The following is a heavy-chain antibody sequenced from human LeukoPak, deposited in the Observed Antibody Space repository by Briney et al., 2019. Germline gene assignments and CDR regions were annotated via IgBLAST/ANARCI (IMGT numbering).Heavy chain of an antibody. V-gene: IGHV4-59*12. CDR3: ARGDSLLRYFDWLPPDY. CDR1: GGSISSYY. J-gene: IGHJ4*02. CDR2: IYYSGST. D-gene: IGHD3-9*01. Sequence: PSETLSLTCTVSGGSISSYYWSWIRQPPGKGLEWIGYIYYSGSTYYNPSLKSRVTISVDTSKNQFSLKLSSVTAADTAVYYCARGDSLLRYFDWLPPDYWGQGTLVTVSS.